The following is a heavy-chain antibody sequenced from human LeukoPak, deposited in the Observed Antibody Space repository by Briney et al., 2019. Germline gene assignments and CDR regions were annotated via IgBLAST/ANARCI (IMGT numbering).Heavy chain of an antibody. D-gene: IGHD6-13*01. CDR1: GGSFSGYY. CDR3: ARGFTLLGSGWLDL. J-gene: IGHJ2*01. V-gene: IGHV4-34*01. Sequence: SETLSLTCAVYGGSFSGYYWSWIRQPPGKGLEWIGEINHSGSTNYNPSLKSRVTISIDTSKNQFSLKLNSVTAADTAVYYCARGFTLLGSGWLDLRGRGTLVTVSS. CDR2: INHSGST.